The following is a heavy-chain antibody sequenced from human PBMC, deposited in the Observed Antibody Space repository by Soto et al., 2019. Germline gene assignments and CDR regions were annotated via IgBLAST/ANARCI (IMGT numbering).Heavy chain of an antibody. Sequence: QVQLQQWGAGLLKPSETLSLTCAVYGGSFSGYYWSWIRQPPGKGLEWIGEINHSGSTNYNPSLKSRGTISVDTSKNQFSLKLSSVTAADTAVYYCARAGYSSTSGFDYWGQGTLVTVSS. D-gene: IGHD6-13*01. CDR2: INHSGST. V-gene: IGHV4-34*01. J-gene: IGHJ4*02. CDR1: GGSFSGYY. CDR3: ARAGYSSTSGFDY.